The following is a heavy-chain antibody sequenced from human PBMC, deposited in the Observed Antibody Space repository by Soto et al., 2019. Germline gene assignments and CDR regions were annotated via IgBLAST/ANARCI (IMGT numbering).Heavy chain of an antibody. CDR3: ARGGRYCSSTSCYNWFDP. Sequence: QVQLVQSGAEVKKPGASVKVSCKASGYTFTSYDINWVRQATGQGLEWMGWMNPNSGNTGYAQKFQGRVTMTRNTSISTAYMELGSLRSEDTAVYYCARGGRYCSSTSCYNWFDPWGQGTLVTVSS. J-gene: IGHJ5*02. V-gene: IGHV1-8*01. D-gene: IGHD2-2*01. CDR1: GYTFTSYD. CDR2: MNPNSGNT.